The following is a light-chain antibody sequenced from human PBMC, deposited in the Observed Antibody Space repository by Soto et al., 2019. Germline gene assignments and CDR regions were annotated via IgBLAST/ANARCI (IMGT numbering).Light chain of an antibody. Sequence: VMTQSPDSLAVSLGERATINCKSSQSVLSSSNNKNFLAWFQQKPGQPPKLLISWASTRESGVPDRFSGSGSGTDFTLTISSLQAEDVAVYYCQQYHSDPITFGQGTRLETK. CDR2: WAS. CDR3: QQYHSDPIT. J-gene: IGKJ5*01. V-gene: IGKV4-1*01. CDR1: QSVLSSSNNKNF.